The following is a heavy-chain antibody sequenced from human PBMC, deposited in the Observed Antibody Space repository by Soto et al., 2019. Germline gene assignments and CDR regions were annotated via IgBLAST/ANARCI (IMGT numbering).Heavy chain of an antibody. D-gene: IGHD3-22*01. Sequence: QVQLQESGPGLVKPSQTLSLTSTVSGGSISSGDYYWSWIRQPPGKGLEWIGYIYYSGSTYYNPSLKSRVTISVDTSKNQFSLKLSSVTAADTAVYYCARDAYYYDSSGYFSGGAFDIWGQGTMVTVSS. CDR2: IYYSGST. CDR3: ARDAYYYDSSGYFSGGAFDI. V-gene: IGHV4-30-4*01. CDR1: GGSISSGDYY. J-gene: IGHJ3*02.